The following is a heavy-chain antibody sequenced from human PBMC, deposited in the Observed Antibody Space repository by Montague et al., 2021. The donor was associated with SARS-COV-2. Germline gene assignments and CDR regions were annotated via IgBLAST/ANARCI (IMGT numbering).Heavy chain of an antibody. CDR1: GGSINNTSSY. CDR2: IFYRGTT. Sequence: SETLSLTCTVSGGSINNTSSYSGWIRQPPGKGLEWIGSIFYRGTTPYNASLKSRVTVSVDTSKNQFSLNLTSVTAADTALYYCARLTTSGSIAWGQGTLVTVSS. J-gene: IGHJ5*02. CDR3: ARLTTSGSIA. D-gene: IGHD6-19*01. V-gene: IGHV4-39*01.